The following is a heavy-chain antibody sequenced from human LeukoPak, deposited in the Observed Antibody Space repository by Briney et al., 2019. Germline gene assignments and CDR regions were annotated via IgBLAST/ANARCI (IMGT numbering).Heavy chain of an antibody. J-gene: IGHJ3*02. Sequence: SETLSLTCTVSGGSISGYYWTWIRQPPGKGLQWIGYIYNSVINYNPSLKSPVTISVDMSKNQFSLKLSSVTAADTALYYCARGRGFDAFDIWGQGTVVTVSS. D-gene: IGHD5-12*01. V-gene: IGHV4-59*01. CDR1: GGSISGYY. CDR3: ARGRGFDAFDI. CDR2: IYNSVI.